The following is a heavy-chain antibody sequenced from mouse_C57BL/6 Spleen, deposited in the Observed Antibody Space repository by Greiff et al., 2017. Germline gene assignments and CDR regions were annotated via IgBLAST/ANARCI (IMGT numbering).Heavy chain of an antibody. CDR2: ISTYYGDA. CDR3: ARSDYYGSSYYAMDY. J-gene: IGHJ4*01. Sequence: QVQLQQSGPELVRPGVSVKISCKGSGYTFTDYAMHWVKQSHAKSLEWVGVISTYYGDASYNQKFKDKATMTVDKSDSTAYMELSRLTSADSAVYYCARSDYYGSSYYAMDYWGQGTSVTVSS. CDR1: GYTFTDYA. V-gene: IGHV1-67*01. D-gene: IGHD1-1*01.